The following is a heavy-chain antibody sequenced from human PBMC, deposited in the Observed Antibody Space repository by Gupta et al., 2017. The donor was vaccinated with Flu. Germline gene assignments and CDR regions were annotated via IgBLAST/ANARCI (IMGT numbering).Heavy chain of an antibody. Sequence: EVQLLESGGGLVQPGGSLRLSCAASGFTFNNYAMTWVRQAPGKGLDWVSAISGSGGNTFYEDSVKGRFTISRDNSKNTLYLQMNSLRAEDTAVYYCAKGRYSSSEYNWFDPWGQGTLVTVSS. CDR3: AKGRYSSSEYNWFDP. D-gene: IGHD2-2*01. CDR1: GFTFNNYA. V-gene: IGHV3-23*01. J-gene: IGHJ5*02. CDR2: ISGSGGNT.